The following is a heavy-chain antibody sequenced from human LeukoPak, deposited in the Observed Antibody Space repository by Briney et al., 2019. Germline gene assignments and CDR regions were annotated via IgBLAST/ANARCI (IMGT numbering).Heavy chain of an antibody. CDR1: GDSISGYY. CDR3: ARYSRLLREKNPFDI. J-gene: IGHJ3*02. CDR2: IYYTGGI. V-gene: IGHV4-59*08. D-gene: IGHD4-17*01. Sequence: SETLSLTCTVSGDSISGYYWSWIRQPPGKGLEWIGYIYYTGGINYNPSLRSRVTISVDTSNNQFSLKLNSVTAADTAVYYCARYSRLLREKNPFDIWGPGTMVIVSS.